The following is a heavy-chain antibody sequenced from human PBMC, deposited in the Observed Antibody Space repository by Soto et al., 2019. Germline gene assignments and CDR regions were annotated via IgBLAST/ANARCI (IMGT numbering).Heavy chain of an antibody. V-gene: IGHV3-23*01. J-gene: IGHJ5*02. CDR2: ISGSGGST. CDR3: ANPSGPSSWSDNWFDP. CDR1: GFTFSSYA. Sequence: GGSLRLSCAASGFTFSSYAMSWVRQAPGKGLEWVSAISGSGGSTYYADSVKGRFTISRDNSKNTLYLQMNSLRAEDTAVYYCANPSGPSSWSDNWFDPWGQGTLVTVSS. D-gene: IGHD6-13*01.